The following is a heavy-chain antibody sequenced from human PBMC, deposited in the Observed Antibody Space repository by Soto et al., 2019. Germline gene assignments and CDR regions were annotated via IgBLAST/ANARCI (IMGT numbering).Heavy chain of an antibody. CDR2: IRSDGGQT. V-gene: IGHV3-23*01. CDR1: GFNFSSYG. CDR3: ARDVCLASYDFSAY. J-gene: IGHJ4*02. D-gene: IGHD2-8*01. Sequence: GASLRLSCRASGFNFSSYGTGWARQAPGKALPCVATIRSDGGQTDYTDSVMSRFCSYRDKSKNTVYLQMVFLSAEDTAVYFCARDVCLASYDFSAYWGQGTQV.